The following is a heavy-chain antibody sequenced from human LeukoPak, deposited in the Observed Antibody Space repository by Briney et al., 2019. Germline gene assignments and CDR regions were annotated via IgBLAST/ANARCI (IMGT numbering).Heavy chain of an antibody. D-gene: IGHD5-18*01. J-gene: IGHJ6*02. V-gene: IGHV4-59*01. CDR3: ARDRATYGYSYGYWYYYGMDV. Sequence: SETLSLTCTVSGVSISSYYLSWIRQPPGKGLEWVGYIYYSGSTNYNPSLKSRDTISVDPSKNQFSLKLSSVTAADTAVYYCARDRATYGYSYGYWYYYGMDVWGQGTTVTVSS. CDR1: GVSISSYY. CDR2: IYYSGST.